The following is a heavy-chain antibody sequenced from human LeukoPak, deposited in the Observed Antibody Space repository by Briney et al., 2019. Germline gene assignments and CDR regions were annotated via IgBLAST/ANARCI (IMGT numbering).Heavy chain of an antibody. V-gene: IGHV3-23*01. CDR3: EKTLYDILSGDRLGVDY. D-gene: IGHD3-9*01. CDR1: GFTFSSYA. Sequence: GGSLRLSCVASGFTFSSYAMSWVRQAPGKGLQWLSAIIARGGSTYYADSLKGRFTMSRDNSKNTLYLQMNSLRAEDTAVYYCEKTLYDILSGDRLGVDYWGQGTLVTVSS. CDR2: IIARGGST. J-gene: IGHJ4*02.